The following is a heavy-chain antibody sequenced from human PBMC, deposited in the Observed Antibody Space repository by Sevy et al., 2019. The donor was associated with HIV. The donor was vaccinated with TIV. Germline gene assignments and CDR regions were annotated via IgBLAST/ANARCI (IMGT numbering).Heavy chain of an antibody. V-gene: IGHV3-53*01. D-gene: IGHD1-26*01. Sequence: GGSLRLSCAASGFTVSSNYMSWVRHAPGKGLEWVSVIYSGGSTYYADSVKGRFTISRDNSKNTLYLQMNSLRAEDTAVYYCAIVGATFVFDYWGQGTLVTVSS. J-gene: IGHJ4*02. CDR1: GFTVSSNY. CDR2: IYSGGST. CDR3: AIVGATFVFDY.